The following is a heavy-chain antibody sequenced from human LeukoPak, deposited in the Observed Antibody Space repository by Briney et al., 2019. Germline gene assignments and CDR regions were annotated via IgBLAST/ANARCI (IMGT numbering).Heavy chain of an antibody. D-gene: IGHD3-22*01. V-gene: IGHV3-21*01. CDR3: ARDTPAGYYDSSGYSP. J-gene: IGHJ5*02. CDR1: GFTFSSYS. Sequence: GGSLRLSCAAFGFTFSSYSMNWVRQAPGKGLEWVSSISSSSSYIYYADSVKGRFTISRDNAKNSLYLQMNSLRAEDTAVYYCARDTPAGYYDSSGYSPWGQGTLVTVSS. CDR2: ISSSSSYI.